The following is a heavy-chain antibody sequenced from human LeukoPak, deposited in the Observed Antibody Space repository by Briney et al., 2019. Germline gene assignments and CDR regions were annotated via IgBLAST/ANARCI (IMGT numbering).Heavy chain of an antibody. Sequence: SGTLSLTCTVSGVSISTYHWSWIRQPPGKGLEWIYIISYSGSPNYNPSLKSRVAISADMSKNQFSLNLTSVNAADTAVYYCARARDEWRQFWFYFDYWGQGIPVTVSS. CDR3: ARARDEWRQFWFYFDY. CDR1: GVSISTYH. D-gene: IGHD5-18*01. J-gene: IGHJ4*02. V-gene: IGHV4-59*01. CDR2: ISYSGSP.